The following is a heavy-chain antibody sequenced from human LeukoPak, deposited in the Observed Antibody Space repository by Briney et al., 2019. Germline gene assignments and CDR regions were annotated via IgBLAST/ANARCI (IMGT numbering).Heavy chain of an antibody. CDR3: ARDPLSTIIGGYYYGMDV. CDR2: IWYDGSNK. Sequence: GRSLRLSCAASGFTFSSYGMHWVRQAPGKGLEWVAVIWYDGSNKYYADSVKGRFTISRDNSKNTLYLQMNSLRAEDTAVYYCARDPLSTIIGGYYYGMDVWGQGTTVTVSS. V-gene: IGHV3-33*01. J-gene: IGHJ6*02. D-gene: IGHD1-1*01. CDR1: GFTFSSYG.